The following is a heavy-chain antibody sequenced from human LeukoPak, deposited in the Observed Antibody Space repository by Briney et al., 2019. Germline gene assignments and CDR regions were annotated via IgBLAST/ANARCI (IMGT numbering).Heavy chain of an antibody. CDR3: AKERSGTYLLDS. Sequence: GGSLRLSCTVCGFNFDDYAMHWVRQAPGKGLEWVSGISWDSAHIGYVDSVRGRFTNSRDNAKNSLYLQMNGLRAEDTALYYCAKERSGTYLLDSWGQRTLVTVSS. CDR2: ISWDSAHI. J-gene: IGHJ4*02. CDR1: GFNFDDYA. V-gene: IGHV3-9*01. D-gene: IGHD1-26*01.